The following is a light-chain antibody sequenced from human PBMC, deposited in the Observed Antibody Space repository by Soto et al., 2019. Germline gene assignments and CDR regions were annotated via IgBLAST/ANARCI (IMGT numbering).Light chain of an antibody. CDR2: EGN. J-gene: IGLJ3*02. CDR1: SSDVGSYNL. V-gene: IGLV2-23*01. CDR3: CSYAGSSTWV. Sequence: QSALTQPAYVSWSPGQSITISCTGTSSDVGSYNLVSWYQQHPGKAPKLMIYEGNERPSGVSNRFSGSKSGNTASLTISGLQAEDEADYYCCSYAGSSTWVFGGGTKRHRP.